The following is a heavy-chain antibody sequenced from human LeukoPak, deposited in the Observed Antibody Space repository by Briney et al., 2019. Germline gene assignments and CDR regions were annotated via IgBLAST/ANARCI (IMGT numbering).Heavy chain of an antibody. CDR1: GYTFTSYG. J-gene: IGHJ4*02. V-gene: IGHV1-18*01. D-gene: IGHD3-10*02. Sequence: ASVKVSFKASGYTFTSYGISWVRHAPGQGLEWMGWISAYNGNTNYAQRLQGRVTMTTDTSTSTAYMELRSLRSDDTAVYYCARDGIGSDYVRYFDYWGQGTLVTVSS. CDR2: ISAYNGNT. CDR3: ARDGIGSDYVRYFDY.